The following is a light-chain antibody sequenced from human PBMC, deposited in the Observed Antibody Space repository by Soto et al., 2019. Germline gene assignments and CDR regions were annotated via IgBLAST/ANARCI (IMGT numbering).Light chain of an antibody. V-gene: IGKV1D-8*03. CDR1: QGFCTY. J-gene: IGKJ1*01. Sequence: VTWMTQSPSLLSASTGDRVTISCRVSQGFCTYLPWFQQKPGKAPGLQIHAAATLQSGVPPSFSGGASGTDFTLTISCLESEDLASYSCQRHHNFPPTFGQGTKVDI. CDR3: QRHHNFPPT. CDR2: AAA.